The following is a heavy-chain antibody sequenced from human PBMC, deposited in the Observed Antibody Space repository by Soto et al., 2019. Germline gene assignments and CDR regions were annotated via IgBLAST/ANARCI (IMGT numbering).Heavy chain of an antibody. J-gene: IGHJ5*02. CDR3: AHSGDYYGSGSYSYWFDP. Sequence: QITLKESGPTLVKPTQTLTLTCTFSGFSLSTSGVGVSWIRQPPGKALEWLALIYWDDDKRYSPSLKSRLTITKDTSKNQVVLTMTNMDPVDTAKCYCAHSGDYYGSGSYSYWFDPWGQGTLVTVSS. D-gene: IGHD3-10*01. CDR2: IYWDDDK. V-gene: IGHV2-5*02. CDR1: GFSLSTSGVG.